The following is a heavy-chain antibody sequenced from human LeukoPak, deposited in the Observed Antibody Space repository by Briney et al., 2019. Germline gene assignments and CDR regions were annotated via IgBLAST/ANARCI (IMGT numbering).Heavy chain of an antibody. CDR1: GYTFTSYG. CDR2: ISAYNGNT. V-gene: IGHV1-18*01. Sequence: ASVKVSCKASGYTFTSYGISWVRQAPGQGLESMGWISAYNGNTNYAQKLQGRVTMTTDTSTSTAYMELRSLRSDDTAVYYCARNGYCTNGVCYDDYWGQGTLVTVSS. J-gene: IGHJ4*02. D-gene: IGHD2-8*01. CDR3: ARNGYCTNGVCYDDY.